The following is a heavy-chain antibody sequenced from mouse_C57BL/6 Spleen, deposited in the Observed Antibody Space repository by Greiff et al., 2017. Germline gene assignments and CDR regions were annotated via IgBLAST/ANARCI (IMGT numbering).Heavy chain of an antibody. Sequence: EVQLQQSGAELVRPGASVKLSCTASGFNIKDDYMHWVKQRPEQGLEWIGWIDPENGDTEYASKFQGKATITADTSSNTAYLQLSSLTSEDPAVYYCTTRGSNYRGYFDYWGQGTTLTVSS. V-gene: IGHV14-4*01. CDR3: TTRGSNYRGYFDY. J-gene: IGHJ2*01. CDR1: GFNIKDDY. D-gene: IGHD2-5*01. CDR2: IDPENGDT.